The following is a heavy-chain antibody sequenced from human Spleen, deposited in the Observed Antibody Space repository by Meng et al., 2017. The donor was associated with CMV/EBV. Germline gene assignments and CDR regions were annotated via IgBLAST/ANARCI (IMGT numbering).Heavy chain of an antibody. V-gene: IGHV4-34*01. J-gene: IGHJ4*02. D-gene: IGHD2-15*01. CDR3: ATQDAFCSVF. CDR2: INHSGST. CDR1: GGSFSGYY. Sequence: GSLRLSCAVYGGSFSGYYWSWIRQPPGKGLEWIGEINHSGSTNNNPSLKSRVTISVDTPKNQFSLKLSSVTAADTAVYYCATQDAFCSVFWGQGALVTVSS.